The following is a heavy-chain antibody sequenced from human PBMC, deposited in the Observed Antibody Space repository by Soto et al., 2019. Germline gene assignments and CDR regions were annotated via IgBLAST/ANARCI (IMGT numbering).Heavy chain of an antibody. Sequence: GGSLRLSCEASGFTFSDYYMTWVRQAPGKGLEWVSYISRNAETMLYADSVEGRFTISRDNANHSTFLQINSLRAEDTAVYYCTGGNNYGRTLDFWGQGILVTVSS. D-gene: IGHD5-18*01. CDR3: TGGNNYGRTLDF. CDR1: GFTFSDYY. V-gene: IGHV3-11*01. CDR2: ISRNAETM. J-gene: IGHJ4*02.